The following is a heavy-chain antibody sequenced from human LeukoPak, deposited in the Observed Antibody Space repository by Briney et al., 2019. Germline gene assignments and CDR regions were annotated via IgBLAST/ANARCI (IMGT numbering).Heavy chain of an antibody. CDR1: GFTFSSYA. J-gene: IGHJ3*02. CDR2: ISGSGGST. Sequence: RGSLRLSCAASGFTFSSYAMSWVRQAPGKGLEWVSAISGSGGSTYYADSVKGRFTISRDNSKNTLYLQMNSLRAEDTAVYYCAKDKSNSYYYDSSGNAFDIWGQGTMVTVSS. V-gene: IGHV3-23*01. CDR3: AKDKSNSYYYDSSGNAFDI. D-gene: IGHD3-22*01.